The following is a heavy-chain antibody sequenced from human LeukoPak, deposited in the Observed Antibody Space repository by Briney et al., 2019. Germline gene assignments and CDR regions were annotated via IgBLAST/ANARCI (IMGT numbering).Heavy chain of an antibody. CDR2: IIPIFGTA. D-gene: IGHD7-27*01. CDR3: ARTLAPRNWGKYYFDY. Sequence: SVKVSCKASGVTFSSYAISWVRQARGQGLEWMGGIIPIFGTANYAQKFQGRVTITADESTSTAYMELSSLRSEDTAVYYCARTLAPRNWGKYYFDYWGQGTLVTVSS. J-gene: IGHJ4*02. V-gene: IGHV1-69*01. CDR1: GVTFSSYA.